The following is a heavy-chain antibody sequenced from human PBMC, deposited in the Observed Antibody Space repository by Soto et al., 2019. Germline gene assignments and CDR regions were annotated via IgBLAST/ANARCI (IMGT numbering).Heavy chain of an antibody. CDR3: AREKLGYCSGGSCYNYYYYMDV. V-gene: IGHV4-34*01. D-gene: IGHD2-15*01. J-gene: IGHJ6*03. CDR2: INHSGST. CDR1: GGSFSGYY. Sequence: SETLSLTCAVYGGSFSGYYWSWIRQPPGKGLEWIGEINHSGSTNYNPSLKSRVTISVDTSKNQFSLKLSSVTAADTAVYYCAREKLGYCSGGSCYNYYYYMDVWGKGTTVTVSS.